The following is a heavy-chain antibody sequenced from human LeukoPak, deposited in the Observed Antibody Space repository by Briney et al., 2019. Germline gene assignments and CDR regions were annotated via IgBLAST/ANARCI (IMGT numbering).Heavy chain of an antibody. CDR1: TGSDSCGGYY. V-gene: IGHV4-31*01. J-gene: IGHJ4*02. CDR3: AGFSSTSSFDY. Sequence: PSETLSRNFSVSTGSDSCGGYYWSWIRQHPGKGLELIGYIDYSGSTYYIPSLKSLVTISVDTSKNQVSLKLSSVTAADTAVYYGAGFSSTSSFDYWGQGTLVTVSS. CDR2: IDYSGST. D-gene: IGHD2-2*01.